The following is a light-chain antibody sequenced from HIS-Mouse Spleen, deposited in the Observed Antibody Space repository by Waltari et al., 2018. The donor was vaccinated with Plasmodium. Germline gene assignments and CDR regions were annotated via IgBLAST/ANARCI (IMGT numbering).Light chain of an antibody. J-gene: IGKJ3*01. CDR3: QQYNNWSFT. CDR1: QSVSSN. V-gene: IGKV3-15*01. CDR2: GAS. Sequence: EIVMPQSPATLSVSPGEKPPLSCRASQSVSSNLAWYQQKPGQAPRLLIYGASTRATGIPARFSGSGSGTEFTLTISSLQSEDFAVYYCQQYNNWSFTFGPGTKVDIK.